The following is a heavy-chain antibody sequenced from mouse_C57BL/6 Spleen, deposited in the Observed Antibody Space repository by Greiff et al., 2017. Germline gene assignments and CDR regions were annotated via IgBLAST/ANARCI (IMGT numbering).Heavy chain of an antibody. Sequence: QVQLQQSGAELVRPGASVTLSCKASGYTFTDYEMHWVKQTPVHGLEWIGAIDPETGGTAYNQKFTGKAILTADKSSSTAYMELRSLTSEDSAVYYCTIRYWFAYWGQGTLVTVSA. V-gene: IGHV1-15*01. J-gene: IGHJ3*01. CDR2: IDPETGGT. CDR1: GYTFTDYE. CDR3: TIRYWFAY. D-gene: IGHD1-1*01.